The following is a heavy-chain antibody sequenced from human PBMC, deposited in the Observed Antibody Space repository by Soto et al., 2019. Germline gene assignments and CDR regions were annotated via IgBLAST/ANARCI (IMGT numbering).Heavy chain of an antibody. CDR1: GFTSSNYA. J-gene: IGHJ4*02. D-gene: IGHD1-26*01. V-gene: IGHV3-30*18. Sequence: GGSLRLSCAASGFTSSNYAMHWVRQAPDKGLQWLAVISNDGSNEYSADSLKGRFSISRDNSKNTLYLQMSSLRVDDTAVYYCAKVGSGYIDSWGQGTLVTVSS. CDR2: ISNDGSNE. CDR3: AKVGSGYIDS.